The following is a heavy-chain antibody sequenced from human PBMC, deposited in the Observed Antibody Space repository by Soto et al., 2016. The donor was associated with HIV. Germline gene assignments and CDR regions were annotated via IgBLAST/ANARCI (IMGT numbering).Heavy chain of an antibody. V-gene: IGHV3-49*04. J-gene: IGHJ4*02. CDR3: VRGGPTVTSGVGFD. CDR2: IRSQVYGGTR. Sequence: EVQLVESGGGLVQPGRSLRLGCTASGFTFRDNAMMWVRQAPGKGLEWVTSIRSQVYGGTREYLASVKDRFTISRDDSTNIVYLQMNDLQTDDTATYYCVRGGPTVTSGVGFDWGQGTLVIVSS. CDR1: GFTFRDNA. D-gene: IGHD4-17*01.